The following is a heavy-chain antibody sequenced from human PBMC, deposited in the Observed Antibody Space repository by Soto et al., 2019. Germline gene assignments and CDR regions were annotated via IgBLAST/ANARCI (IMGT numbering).Heavy chain of an antibody. CDR1: GFTFSDYY. Sequence: GGSLRLSCAASGFTFSDYYMSWIRQAPGKGLEWVSYISSSSSYTNYADSVKGRFTISRDNAKNSLYLQMNSLRAEDTAVYYCARDRYDSSSWDYMDVWGKGTTVTVSS. D-gene: IGHD6-13*01. CDR2: ISSSSSYT. V-gene: IGHV3-11*06. CDR3: ARDRYDSSSWDYMDV. J-gene: IGHJ6*03.